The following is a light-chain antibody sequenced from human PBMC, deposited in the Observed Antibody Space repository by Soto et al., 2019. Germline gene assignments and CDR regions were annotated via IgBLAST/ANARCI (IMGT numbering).Light chain of an antibody. V-gene: IGLV2-23*01. J-gene: IGLJ1*01. Sequence: QSVLTQPASVSGSPGQSITISCTGTSSDVGSYNLVSWYQEHPGKAPKVLIYEGTKRPSGVSNRFSGSKSGNTASLTISGLQAEDEADYYFCSYAGSRIYVFGTGTKLTVL. CDR1: SSDVGSYNL. CDR3: CSYAGSRIYV. CDR2: EGT.